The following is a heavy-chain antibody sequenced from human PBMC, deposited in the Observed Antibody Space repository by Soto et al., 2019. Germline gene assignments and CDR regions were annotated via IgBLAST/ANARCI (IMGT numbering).Heavy chain of an antibody. Sequence: ASVKVSCKASGGTFSSYAISWVRQAPGQGLEWMGGIIPIFGTANYAQKFQGRVTITADESTSTAYMEPSSLRSEDTAVYYCARDEAEYSSGWGSSGPYYYYYGMDVWGQGTTVTVSS. CDR2: IIPIFGTA. V-gene: IGHV1-69*13. D-gene: IGHD6-19*01. J-gene: IGHJ6*02. CDR1: GGTFSSYA. CDR3: ARDEAEYSSGWGSSGPYYYYYGMDV.